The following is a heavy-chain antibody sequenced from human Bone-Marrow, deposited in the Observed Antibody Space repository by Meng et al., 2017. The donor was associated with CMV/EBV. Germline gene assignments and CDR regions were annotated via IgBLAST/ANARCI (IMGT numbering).Heavy chain of an antibody. D-gene: IGHD2-2*01. CDR2: ISSSSSYI. CDR3: AKDIVVVPAGGEPSGMDV. J-gene: IGHJ6*02. Sequence: GESLKISCAASGFTFSSYSMNWVRQAPGKGLERVSSISSSSSYIYYADSVKGRFTISRDNAKNSLYLQMNSLSAEDTAVYHCAKDIVVVPAGGEPSGMDVWGQGTTVTVSS. V-gene: IGHV3-21*01. CDR1: GFTFSSYS.